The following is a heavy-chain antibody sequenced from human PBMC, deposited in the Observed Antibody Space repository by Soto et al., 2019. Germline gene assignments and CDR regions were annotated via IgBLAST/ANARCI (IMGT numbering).Heavy chain of an antibody. CDR3: AKDLYEGAIVISSCFDY. CDR2: IAPTGEAT. V-gene: IGHV3-23*01. Sequence: VQLLESGGGLVQPGGSLRLSCVASGFTFNTYAMSWVRQAPGKGLEWVSTIAPTGEATSYADSVKGRFTISRDNSNSKNTLYLQMNSLRAEDTAVYFCAKDLYEGAIVISSCFDYWGQGALVTVSS. D-gene: IGHD2-15*01. CDR1: GFTFNTYA. J-gene: IGHJ4*02.